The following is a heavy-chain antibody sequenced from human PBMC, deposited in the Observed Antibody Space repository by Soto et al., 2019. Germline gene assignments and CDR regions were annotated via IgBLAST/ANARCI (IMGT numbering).Heavy chain of an antibody. CDR1: GFTFNNYA. J-gene: IGHJ4*02. CDR3: AKDRLAGNFDY. Sequence: EVQVLDSGGGLVQPGGSLRLSCAASGFTFNNYAMNWVRQAPGKGLEWVATISATGGSTYYADSVKGRFTISRDNSKNTLYLQMNGLRVEYTAVYYCAKDRLAGNFDYWGQGTQVTVS. CDR2: ISATGGST. V-gene: IGHV3-23*01.